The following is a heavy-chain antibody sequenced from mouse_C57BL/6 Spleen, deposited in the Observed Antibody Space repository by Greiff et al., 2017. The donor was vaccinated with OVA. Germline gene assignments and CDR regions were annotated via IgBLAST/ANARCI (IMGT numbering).Heavy chain of an antibody. Sequence: EVQLQESGAELVRPGASVKLSCTASGFNIKDDYMHWVKQRPEQGLEWIGWIDPENGDTEYASKFQGKATITADTSSNTAYLQLSSLTSEDTAVYYCTVESGGNWGYWGQGTTLTVSS. J-gene: IGHJ2*01. V-gene: IGHV14-4*01. CDR1: GFNIKDDY. CDR2: IDPENGDT. D-gene: IGHD4-1*01. CDR3: TVESGGNWGY.